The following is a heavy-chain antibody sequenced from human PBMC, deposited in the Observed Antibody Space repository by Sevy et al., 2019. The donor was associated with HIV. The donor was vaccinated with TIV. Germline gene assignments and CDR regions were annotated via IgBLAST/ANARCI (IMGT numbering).Heavy chain of an antibody. V-gene: IGHV3-13*01. D-gene: IGHD5-12*01. CDR2: IGSGGDA. CDR1: GFTFSSYD. J-gene: IGHJ6*02. Sequence: GGSLRLSCGASGFTFSSYDMHWVRQAAGKGLEWVSGIGSGGDAYYPGSVKGRFTISRENAKNSLYLQMNSLRGGDTAVYYCARSGGYGDYGMDVWGQGTTVTVSS. CDR3: ARSGGYGDYGMDV.